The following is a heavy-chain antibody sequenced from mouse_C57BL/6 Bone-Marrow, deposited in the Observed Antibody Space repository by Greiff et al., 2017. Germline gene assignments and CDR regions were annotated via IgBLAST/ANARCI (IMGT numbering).Heavy chain of an antibody. CDR3: AMGGWADYFDY. J-gene: IGHJ2*01. V-gene: IGHV1-74*01. CDR1: GYTFTSYW. Sequence: QVQLQQPGAELVKPGASVKVSCKASGYTFTSYWMHWVKQRPGQGLEWIGRIHPSDSDTNYNQKFKGKATLTVDKSSSTAYMQLSSRTSEDSAVYYCAMGGWADYFDYWGQGTTLTVSS. CDR2: IHPSDSDT.